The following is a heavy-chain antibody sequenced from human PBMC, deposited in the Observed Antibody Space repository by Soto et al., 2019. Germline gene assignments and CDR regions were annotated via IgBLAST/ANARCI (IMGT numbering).Heavy chain of an antibody. CDR3: AVEALGFCSSTSCYDALDT. D-gene: IGHD2-2*01. V-gene: IGHV1-58*01. Sequence: GASVKVSCKASGFTSTNSAVQWVRQARGQRLEWIGWIVVGSGHTNYAQKFQERVTITRDMSTTTAYMELSSLRSEDTAVYYCAVEALGFCSSTSCYDALDTWGRGTMVTV. J-gene: IGHJ3*02. CDR2: IVVGSGHT. CDR1: GFTSTNSA.